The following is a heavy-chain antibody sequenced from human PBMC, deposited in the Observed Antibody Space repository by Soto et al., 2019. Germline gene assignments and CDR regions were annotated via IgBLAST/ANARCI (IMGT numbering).Heavy chain of an antibody. CDR1: GGTFSSYA. J-gene: IGHJ6*02. CDR2: IIPIFGTA. D-gene: IGHD2-15*01. CDR3: AREQNCSGGSCYPGYYYYGMDV. V-gene: IGHV1-69*13. Sequence: GASVKVSCKASGGTFSSYAISWVRQAPGQGLEWMGGIIPIFGTANYAQKFQGRVTITADESTSTAYMELSSLRSEDTAVYYCAREQNCSGGSCYPGYYYYGMDVWGQGTTVTV.